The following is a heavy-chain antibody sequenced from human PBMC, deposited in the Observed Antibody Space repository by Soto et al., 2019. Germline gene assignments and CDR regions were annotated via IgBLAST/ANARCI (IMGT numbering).Heavy chain of an antibody. V-gene: IGHV1-46*01. CDR3: ARVSAPYGSGSYPTC. CDR2: INPSGGST. Sequence: GASVKVSCKASGYTFTSYGISWVRQAPGQGLEWMGIINPSGGSTSYAQKFQGRVTMTRDTSTSTVYMELSSLRSEDTAVYYCARVSAPYGSGSYPTCWGQGTLVTVSS. CDR1: GYTFTSYG. J-gene: IGHJ4*02. D-gene: IGHD3-10*01.